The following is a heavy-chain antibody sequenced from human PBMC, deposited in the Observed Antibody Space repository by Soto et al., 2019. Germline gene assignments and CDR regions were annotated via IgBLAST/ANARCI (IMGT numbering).Heavy chain of an antibody. D-gene: IGHD3-3*01. CDR1: GFSLSTSGVG. CDR3: AHNQRITIFGVVSVVPSTYNWFDP. J-gene: IGHJ5*02. CDR2: IYWDDDK. V-gene: IGHV2-5*02. Sequence: SGPTVVNPTQTLTLTCTFSGFSLSTSGVGVGWIRQPPGKALEWLALIYWDDDKRYSPSLKSRLTITKDTSKNQVVLTMTNMDPVDTATYYCAHNQRITIFGVVSVVPSTYNWFDPWGQGTLVTVSS.